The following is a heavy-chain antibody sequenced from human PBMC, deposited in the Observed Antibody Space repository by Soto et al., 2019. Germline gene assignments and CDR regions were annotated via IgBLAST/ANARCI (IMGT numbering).Heavy chain of an antibody. V-gene: IGHV4-34*01. D-gene: IGHD4-4*01. CDR3: SRGRPGGLQRLYNGFDP. Sequence: PSETLSLTCAVCGGSFSGHYCIWIRQPPGKGLEWIGESNHSGSTNSNPSLKSRVTISVDTSKNQFSLKLSSVTAADTAVYYCSRGRPGGLQRLYNGFDPWGQGTLVTVSS. CDR2: SNHSGST. J-gene: IGHJ5*02. CDR1: GGSFSGHY.